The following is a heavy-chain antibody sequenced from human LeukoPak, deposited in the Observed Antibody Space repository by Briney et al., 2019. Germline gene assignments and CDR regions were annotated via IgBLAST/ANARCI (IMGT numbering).Heavy chain of an antibody. CDR1: GFTFSSYA. D-gene: IGHD2-15*01. Sequence: PGGSLRLSCAASGFTFSSYAMSWVRQAPGKGLEWVSFIRDSGGSTYYADSVKGRFTVSRDNSKNTLYLQMNSLRAEDTAVFYCAKLPCSGGNCYSGGYYFDYWGQGALVTVSS. CDR3: AKLPCSGGNCYSGGYYFDY. V-gene: IGHV3-23*01. J-gene: IGHJ4*02. CDR2: IRDSGGST.